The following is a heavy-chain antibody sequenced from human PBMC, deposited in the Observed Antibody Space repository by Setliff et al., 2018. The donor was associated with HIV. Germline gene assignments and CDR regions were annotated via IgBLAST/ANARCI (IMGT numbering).Heavy chain of an antibody. V-gene: IGHV1-69*05. Sequence: SVKVSCKASGGTFSNYAFTWVRQAPGQGLEWMGGIIPIFDTANYAQKFQGRVSITTDESTSTAYMELSSLRSEDTAVYFCARLRITMIMMLNYFDYWGQGTLVTVSS. D-gene: IGHD3-22*01. CDR3: ARLRITMIMMLNYFDY. J-gene: IGHJ4*02. CDR2: IIPIFDTA. CDR1: GGTFSNYA.